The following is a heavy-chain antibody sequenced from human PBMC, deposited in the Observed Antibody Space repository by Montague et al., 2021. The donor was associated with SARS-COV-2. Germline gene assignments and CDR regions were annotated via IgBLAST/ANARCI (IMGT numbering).Heavy chain of an antibody. CDR2: XDCDDDK. CDR1: GFSLSPRGMR. Sequence: PALVKPTQTLTLTCTFSGFSLSPRGMRASWIRQPPVKALEWLARXDCDDDKFYFTSLKTRLSISKVTSKNQLVLTMTTMDPVDTATYYCARSYYDILPAYKVPFVYGGQGNLVTVSS. CDR3: ARSYYDILPAYKVPFVY. J-gene: IGHJ4*02. V-gene: IGHV2-70*04. D-gene: IGHD3-9*01.